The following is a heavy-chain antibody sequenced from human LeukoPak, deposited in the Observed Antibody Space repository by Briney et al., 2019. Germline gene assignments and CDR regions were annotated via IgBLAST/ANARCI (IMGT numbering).Heavy chain of an antibody. V-gene: IGHV4-39*01. CDR3: ASHCYGDFTRGTYFDY. J-gene: IGHJ4*02. CDR1: GGSISSGSYY. D-gene: IGHD4-17*01. CDR2: IYYSGST. Sequence: PSETLSLTCIVSGGSISSGSYYWSWIRQPAGKGLEWIGSIYYSGSTYYNPSLKSRVTISVDTSKNQFSLKLSSVTAADTAVYYCASHCYGDFTRGTYFDYWGQGTLVTVSS.